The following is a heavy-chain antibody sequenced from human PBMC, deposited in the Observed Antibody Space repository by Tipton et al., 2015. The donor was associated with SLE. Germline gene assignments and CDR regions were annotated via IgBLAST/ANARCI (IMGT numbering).Heavy chain of an antibody. CDR2: IYYSGST. D-gene: IGHD2-2*01. J-gene: IGHJ6*03. V-gene: IGHV4-59*01. CDR1: GGSISSYY. CDR3: ARDKKDIVVVPAATDYYYMDV. Sequence: TLSLTCTVSGGSISSYYWSWIRQPPGKGLEWIGYIYYSGSTNYNPSLKSRVTISVDTSKNQFSLKLSSVTAADTAVYYCARDKKDIVVVPAATDYYYMDVWGKGTTVTVSS.